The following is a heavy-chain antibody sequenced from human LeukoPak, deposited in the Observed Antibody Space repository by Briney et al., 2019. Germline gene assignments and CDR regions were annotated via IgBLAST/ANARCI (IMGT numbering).Heavy chain of an antibody. CDR1: GFTFSDHY. D-gene: IGHD1-26*01. V-gene: IGHV3-72*01. CDR2: IRMKANSYTT. Sequence: GGSLRLSCAASGFTFSDHYMDWVRQAPGKGLEWFGRIRMKANSYTTQYAASVKGRFTISRDDSKNSLYLQWNSLKTEDTAVYYCARVLTVGDWFDPWGQGTLVTVSS. CDR3: ARVLTVGDWFDP. J-gene: IGHJ5*02.